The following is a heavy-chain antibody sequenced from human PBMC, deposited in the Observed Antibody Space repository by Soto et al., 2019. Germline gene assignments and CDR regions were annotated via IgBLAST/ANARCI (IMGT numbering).Heavy chain of an antibody. V-gene: IGHV3-23*01. J-gene: IGHJ4*02. D-gene: IGHD2-2*01. CDR2: INAGGFNT. CDR1: GFTFSNYA. Sequence: PGGSLRLSCAASGFTFSNYAMSWVRQAPEKGLEWVSGINAGGFNTYYADSVKGRFTISRDNSRNTLYLQVNSLRAEDTAAYYCAKKTGAPVAPGFDYWGQGTLVTVSS. CDR3: AKKTGAPVAPGFDY.